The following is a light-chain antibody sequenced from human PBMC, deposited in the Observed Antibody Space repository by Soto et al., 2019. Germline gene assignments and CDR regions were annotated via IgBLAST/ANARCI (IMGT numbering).Light chain of an antibody. V-gene: IGLV2-14*03. Sequence: QSALTQPASVSGSPGQSITFSCTGTSRDIGAYNYVSWYQQHPGKAPKLMIYDVNIRPSGVSNRFSGSKSGNTASLTISGLQAEDEADYYCTSWTTSTTMIFGGGTKVTVL. CDR3: TSWTTSTTMI. CDR2: DVN. J-gene: IGLJ2*01. CDR1: SRDIGAYNY.